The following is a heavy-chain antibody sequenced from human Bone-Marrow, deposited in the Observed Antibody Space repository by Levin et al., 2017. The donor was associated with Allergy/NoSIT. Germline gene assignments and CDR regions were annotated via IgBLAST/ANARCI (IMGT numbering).Heavy chain of an antibody. V-gene: IGHV3-33*01. CDR3: ARGGCSSTSCSSAYYYYGMDV. J-gene: IGHJ6*02. Sequence: PWGSLRLSCAASGFTFSSYGMHWVRQAPGKGLEWVAVIWYDGSNKYYADSVKGRFTISRDNSKNTLYLQMNSLRAEDTAVYYCARGGCSSTSCSSAYYYYGMDVWGQGTTVTVSS. CDR1: GFTFSSYG. CDR2: IWYDGSNK. D-gene: IGHD2-2*01.